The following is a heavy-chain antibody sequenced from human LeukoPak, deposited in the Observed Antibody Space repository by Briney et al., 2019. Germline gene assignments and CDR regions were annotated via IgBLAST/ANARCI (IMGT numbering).Heavy chain of an antibody. CDR2: IIPIFDPA. D-gene: IGHD2-2*02. CDR3: ARGPKKGYCSSTSCYSNYYYYGMDV. V-gene: IGHV1-69*13. J-gene: IGHJ6*04. Sequence: SVKVSCKASGGTFSSYAISWVRQAPGQGLEWMGGIIPIFDPATYAQKFQGRVTITADESTSTAYMELSSLRSEDTAVYYCARGPKKGYCSSTSCYSNYYYYGMDVWGKETTVTVSS. CDR1: GGTFSSYA.